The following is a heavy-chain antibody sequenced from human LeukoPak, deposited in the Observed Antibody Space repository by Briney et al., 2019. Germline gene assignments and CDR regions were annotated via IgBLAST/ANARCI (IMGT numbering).Heavy chain of an antibody. J-gene: IGHJ4*02. D-gene: IGHD2-2*01. V-gene: IGHV3-48*04. CDR3: AKVLTQDMVVEGGFFDY. CDR1: GFTFSRDS. Sequence: TGGSLRLSCAASGFTFSRDSMNWVRQAPGKGLEWISYISSSSSVIYYADSVKGRFTISRDNAKNSLYLQMNSLRAEDTALYYCAKVLTQDMVVEGGFFDYWGQGTLVTVSS. CDR2: ISSSSSVI.